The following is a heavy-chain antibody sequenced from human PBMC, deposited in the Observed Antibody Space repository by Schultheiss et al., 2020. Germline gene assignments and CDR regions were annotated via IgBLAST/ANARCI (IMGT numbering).Heavy chain of an antibody. J-gene: IGHJ6*02. Sequence: ASVKVSCKASGYTFTSYYMHWVRQAPGQGLEWMGIINPSGGSTSYAQKFQGRVTMTRDTSTSTVYMELSSLRSEDTAVYYCARVSYYYDSSGYHRPYYYYGMDVWGQGTTVTVSS. V-gene: IGHV1-46*01. D-gene: IGHD3-22*01. CDR1: GYTFTSYY. CDR3: ARVSYYYDSSGYHRPYYYYGMDV. CDR2: INPSGGST.